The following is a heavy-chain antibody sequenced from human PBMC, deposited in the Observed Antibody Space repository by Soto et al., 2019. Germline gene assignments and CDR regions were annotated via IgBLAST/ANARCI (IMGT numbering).Heavy chain of an antibody. CDR1: GFTVSSNY. D-gene: IGHD3-22*01. J-gene: IGHJ4*02. CDR3: AKDYYYDSSGYLGGFDY. V-gene: IGHV3-53*01. Sequence: GGSLRLSCAASGFTVSSNYMSWVRQAPGKGLEWVSVIYSGGSTYYADSVKGRFTISRDNSKNTLYLQMNSLRAEDTAVYYCAKDYYYDSSGYLGGFDYWGQGILVTVSS. CDR2: IYSGGST.